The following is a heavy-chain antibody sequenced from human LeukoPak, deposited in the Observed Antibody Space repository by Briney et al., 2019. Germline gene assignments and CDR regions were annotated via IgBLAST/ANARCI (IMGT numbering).Heavy chain of an antibody. CDR1: GFTFSSYA. D-gene: IGHD6-19*01. CDR3: ARGGYSSGWAFDY. V-gene: IGHV3-23*01. CDR2: ISGSTGDT. Sequence: GGSLRLSCAASGFTFSSYAMSWVRQAPGRGREGVSTISGSTGDTFYADSVKGRFTISRDNSKNTLYLQMNSLRAEDTAVYYCARGGYSSGWAFDYWGQGTLVTVSS. J-gene: IGHJ4*02.